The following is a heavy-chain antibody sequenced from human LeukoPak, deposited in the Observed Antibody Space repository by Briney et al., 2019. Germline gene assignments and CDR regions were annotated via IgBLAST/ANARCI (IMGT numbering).Heavy chain of an antibody. D-gene: IGHD3-3*01. CDR1: GGSISSSTYY. CDR2: ISGSGGST. J-gene: IGHJ4*02. Sequence: ETLSLTCTVSGGSISSSTYYWGWIRQPPGKGLEWVSAISGSGGSTYYADSVKGRFTISRDNSKNTLYLQMNSLRAEDTAVYYCALRPSYYDFWSGKLVDYWGQGTLVTVSS. CDR3: ALRPSYYDFWSGKLVDY. V-gene: IGHV3-23*01.